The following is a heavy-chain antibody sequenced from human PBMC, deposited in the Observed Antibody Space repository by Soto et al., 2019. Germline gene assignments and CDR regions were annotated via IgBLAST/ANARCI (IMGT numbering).Heavy chain of an antibody. J-gene: IGHJ6*02. CDR1: GFSVSDSS. CDR3: ERALGWIDLLNTYYYGMDV. D-gene: IGHD1-1*01. V-gene: IGHV3-53*02. Sequence: EVQLVETGGGLIQPGGSLRLSCEVSGFSVSDSSMSWVRQAPGKGLEWVSVFYRGGSTDYADSVKGRGTVSRDTFKTPLVLQMDSLTVDDTAVYVFERALGWIDLLNTYYYGMDVWGQGTTVTVS. CDR2: FYRGGST.